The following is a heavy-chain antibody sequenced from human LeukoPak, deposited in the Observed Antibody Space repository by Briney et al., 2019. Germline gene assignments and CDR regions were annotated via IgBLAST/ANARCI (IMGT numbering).Heavy chain of an antibody. Sequence: SVKVSCKASGYTFTNYAMNWVRQAPGQGLEWMGGIIPIFGTANYAQKFQGRVTITADESTSTAYMELSSLRSEDTAVYYCARGSTPAAEWFDPWGQGTLVTVSS. CDR2: IIPIFGTA. J-gene: IGHJ5*02. V-gene: IGHV1-69*13. CDR1: GYTFTNYA. CDR3: ARGSTPAAEWFDP.